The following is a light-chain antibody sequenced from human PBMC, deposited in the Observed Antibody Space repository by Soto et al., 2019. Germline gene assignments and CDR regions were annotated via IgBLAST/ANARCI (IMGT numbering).Light chain of an antibody. Sequence: QSALTQPRSVSGSPGQSVTISCTGTSSDVGTYDFVSWYQQHPGKAPRLMIFDVSERPSGVPDRFSGSKSGNTASLTISGLQAEDEADYYCCLYAGTFYAFGTGTKVTV. J-gene: IGLJ1*01. V-gene: IGLV2-11*01. CDR3: CLYAGTFYA. CDR2: DVS. CDR1: SSDVGTYDF.